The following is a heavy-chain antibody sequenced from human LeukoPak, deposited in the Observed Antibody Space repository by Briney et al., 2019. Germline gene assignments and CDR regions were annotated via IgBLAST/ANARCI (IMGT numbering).Heavy chain of an antibody. D-gene: IGHD3-9*01. CDR1: GFIFSVYG. J-gene: IGHJ3*02. CDR2: IRYDGTDK. CDR3: AKDWQSDYDILTGYYNGDAFDI. V-gene: IGHV3-30*02. Sequence: PGGSLRLSCAASGFIFSVYGMHWVRQAPGKGLEWVAFIRYDGTDKYYADSVKGRFTISRDNSKNTLYLQMNSLRAEDTAVYYCAKDWQSDYDILTGYYNGDAFDIWGQGTMVTVSS.